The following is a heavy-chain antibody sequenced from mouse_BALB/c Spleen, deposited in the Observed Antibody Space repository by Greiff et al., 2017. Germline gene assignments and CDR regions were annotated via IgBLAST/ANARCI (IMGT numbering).Heavy chain of an antibody. CDR3: AREGDGYYVDY. J-gene: IGHJ2*01. Sequence: EVKLVESGGGLVKPGGSLKLSCAASGFTFSDYYMSWVRQTPEKRLEWVATISDGGSYTYYPDSVKGRFTISRDNAKNNLYLQMSSLKSEDTAMYYCAREGDGYYVDYWGQGTTLTVSS. CDR1: GFTFSDYY. CDR2: ISDGGSYT. V-gene: IGHV5-4*02. D-gene: IGHD2-3*01.